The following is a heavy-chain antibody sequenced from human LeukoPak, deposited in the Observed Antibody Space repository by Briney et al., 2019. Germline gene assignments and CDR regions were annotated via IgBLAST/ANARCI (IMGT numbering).Heavy chain of an antibody. CDR2: ISGSGGST. CDR1: GFTFSSYA. J-gene: IGHJ5*02. D-gene: IGHD3-9*01. Sequence: GGSLRLSCAASGFTFSSYAMSWVRQAPGKGLEWVSAISGSGGSTYYADSVKGRFTISRDNSKNTLYLQMNSLRAEDTAVYYCAKDNYDILTGYLNWFDPWGQGTLVTVSS. CDR3: AKDNYDILTGYLNWFDP. V-gene: IGHV3-23*01.